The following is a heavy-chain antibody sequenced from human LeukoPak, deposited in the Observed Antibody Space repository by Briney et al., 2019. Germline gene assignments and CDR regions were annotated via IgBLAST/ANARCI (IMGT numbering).Heavy chain of an antibody. CDR3: ARGGSGSYLEDY. CDR2: INWNGGST. V-gene: IGHV3-20*01. Sequence: PGGSLRLSCAASGFTFDDYGMSWVRQAPGKGLEWVSGINWNGGSTGYADSVKGRFTISRDNAKNSLYLQMSSLRAEDTALYHCARGGSGSYLEDYWGQGTLVTVSS. CDR1: GFTFDDYG. J-gene: IGHJ4*02. D-gene: IGHD1-26*01.